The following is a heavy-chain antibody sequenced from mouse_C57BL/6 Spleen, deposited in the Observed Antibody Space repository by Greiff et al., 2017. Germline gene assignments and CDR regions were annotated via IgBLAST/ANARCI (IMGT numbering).Heavy chain of an antibody. V-gene: IGHV5-16*02. Sequence: EVKLQESERGLVQPGTSMKLSCTASGFTFSDYYMAWVRQLPEKGLEWVGKINYDGSSTYYLDSLKSRFIISRDNAENMLYLQMSSLKSEDTAMSYCARRITTVVASAWYFDVWGTGTTVTVAT. D-gene: IGHD1-1*01. CDR1: GFTFSDYY. CDR2: INYDGSST. J-gene: IGHJ1*03. CDR3: ARRITTVVASAWYFDV.